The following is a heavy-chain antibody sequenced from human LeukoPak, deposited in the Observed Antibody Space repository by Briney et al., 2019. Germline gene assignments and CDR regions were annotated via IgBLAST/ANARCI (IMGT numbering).Heavy chain of an antibody. CDR3: ASTPSDLPYCSGGSCYSDWFDP. CDR2: IYYSVST. J-gene: IGHJ5*02. Sequence: PSETPSLTCSVSGASTSSFYWSWIRQPPGKGLEWIGYIYYSVSTNYNPSLKSRVTISVDTSKNQFSLKLSSVTAADAAVYYCASTPSDLPYCSGGSCYSDWFDPWGQGTLVTVSS. V-gene: IGHV4-59*01. CDR1: GASTSSFY. D-gene: IGHD2-15*01.